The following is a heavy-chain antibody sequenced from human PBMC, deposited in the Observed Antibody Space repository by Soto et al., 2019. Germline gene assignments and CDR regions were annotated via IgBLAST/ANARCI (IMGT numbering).Heavy chain of an antibody. CDR3: ARIPGYSSRSGGWFDP. D-gene: IGHD6-13*01. J-gene: IGHJ5*02. CDR2: INHSGST. Sequence: SETLSLTCAVYGGSFSGYYWSWIRQPPGKGLEWIGEINHSGSTNYNPSLKSRVTISVDTSKNQFSLKLSSVTAADTAVYYCARIPGYSSRSGGWFDPWGQGTLVTV. CDR1: GGSFSGYY. V-gene: IGHV4-34*01.